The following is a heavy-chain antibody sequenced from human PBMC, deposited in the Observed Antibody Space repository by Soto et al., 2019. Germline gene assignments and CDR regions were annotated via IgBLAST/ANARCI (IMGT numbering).Heavy chain of an antibody. V-gene: IGHV4-31*03. CDR1: GGSISSGGYY. CDR3: ARVRHDYGDYWFDP. D-gene: IGHD4-17*01. CDR2: IYYSGST. Sequence: QVQLQESGPGLVKPSQTLSLTCTVSGGSISSGGYYWSWIRQHPGKGLEWIGYIYYSGSTYYNPSLTSRVTISGDTSKNQFSLKLSSVTAADTAVYYCARVRHDYGDYWFDPWGQGTLVTVSS. J-gene: IGHJ5*02.